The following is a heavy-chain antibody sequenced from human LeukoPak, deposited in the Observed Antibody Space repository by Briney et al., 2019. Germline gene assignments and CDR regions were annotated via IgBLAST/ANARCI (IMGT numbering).Heavy chain of an antibody. V-gene: IGHV3-48*04. CDR2: ISSSSSTI. CDR1: GFTFSSYS. D-gene: IGHD5-18*01. Sequence: GGSLRLSCAASGFTFSSYSMNWVRQAPGKGLEWVSYISSSSSTIYYADSVKGRFTISRDNAKNSLYLQMNSRRAEDTAVYYWVSSAMATHAFDYWGEGTLVTVSS. CDR3: VSSAMATHAFDY. J-gene: IGHJ4*02.